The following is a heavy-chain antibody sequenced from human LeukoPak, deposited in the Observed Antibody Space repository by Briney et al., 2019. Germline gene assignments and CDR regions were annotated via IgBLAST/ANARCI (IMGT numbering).Heavy chain of an antibody. CDR2: ISSSGSTI. V-gene: IGHV3-11*01. J-gene: IGHJ6*02. CDR3: AKDRSYYYGTSGYNYYYGMDV. CDR1: GGSISSGDYY. D-gene: IGHD3-22*01. Sequence: LSLTCTVSGGSISSGDYYWSWIRQAPGKGLEWVSYISSSGSTIYYADSVKGRFTISRDNSKNTLYLQMNSLRAEDTAVYYCAKDRSYYYGTSGYNYYYGMDVWGQGTTVTVSS.